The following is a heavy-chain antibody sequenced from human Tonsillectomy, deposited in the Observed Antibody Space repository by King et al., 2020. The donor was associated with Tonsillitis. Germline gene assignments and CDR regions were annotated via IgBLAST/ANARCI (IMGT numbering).Heavy chain of an antibody. Sequence: QLVQSGAEVKKPGASVKVSCKASGYTFTSYYMHWVRQAPGQGLXWXGXIXXXXGSXXYXXKFQGRVTMTRDTXTSTVYMELSSLRYEDTAVYYCARDKNDSKYYGMDVWGQGTTVTVSS. CDR2: IXXXXGSX. V-gene: IGHV1-46*01. J-gene: IGHJ6*02. CDR3: ARDKNDSKYYGMDV. CDR1: GYTFTSYY. D-gene: IGHD3-22*01.